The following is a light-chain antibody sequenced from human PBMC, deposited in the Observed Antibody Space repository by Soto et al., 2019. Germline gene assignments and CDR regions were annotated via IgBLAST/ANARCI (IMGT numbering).Light chain of an antibody. CDR2: EVF. Sequence: QSALTQPASVSGSPGQSITISCTGTSSDIGAYDYVSWYQQHPGKAPKLMIYEVFRRPSGISDRFSGPKSGNTASLTISGLQAEDEADYYCCSYTTTSTFVFGGGTKLTVL. CDR1: SSDIGAYDY. CDR3: CSYTTTSTFV. V-gene: IGLV2-14*03. J-gene: IGLJ2*01.